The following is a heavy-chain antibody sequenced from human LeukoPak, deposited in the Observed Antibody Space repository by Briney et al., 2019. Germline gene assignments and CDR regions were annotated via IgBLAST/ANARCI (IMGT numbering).Heavy chain of an antibody. Sequence: TGRSLRLSCAASGFTFSNAWMSWVSQAAGKGLERVGRIKSKTDGGTTDYAAPVKGRFTIARDDSKNTLYLQMNSLKTEDTAVYYCTTGSYGSDWGQGTLVTVSS. CDR3: TTGSYGSD. J-gene: IGHJ4*02. CDR1: GFTFSNAW. CDR2: IKSKTDGGTT. V-gene: IGHV3-15*01. D-gene: IGHD3-10*01.